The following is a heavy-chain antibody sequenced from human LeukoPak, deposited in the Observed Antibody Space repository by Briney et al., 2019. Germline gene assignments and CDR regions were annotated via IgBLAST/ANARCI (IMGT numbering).Heavy chain of an antibody. CDR3: ARDVGSGWFDY. D-gene: IGHD6-19*01. V-gene: IGHV3-11*06. CDR1: GFTFRDYY. Sequence: GGSLRLSCAASGFTFRDYYMSWIRRAPGKGLEWVSYISSSSSYIDYADSVKGRFTISRDNAKNSLYLQMNSLRAEDTAVYYCARDVGSGWFDYWGQGTLVTVSS. CDR2: ISSSSSYI. J-gene: IGHJ4*02.